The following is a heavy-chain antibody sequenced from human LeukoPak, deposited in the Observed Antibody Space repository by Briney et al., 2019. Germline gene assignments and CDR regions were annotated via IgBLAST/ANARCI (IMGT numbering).Heavy chain of an antibody. CDR2: IRYDGSNK. CDR1: GFTFSSYG. CDR3: AKERATMVRGVIIMDYYYYYMDV. V-gene: IGHV3-30*02. J-gene: IGHJ6*03. D-gene: IGHD3-10*01. Sequence: GGSLRLSCAASGFTFSSYGMHWVRQAPGKGLEWVAFIRYDGSNKYYADSVKGRFTISRDNSKNTLYLQMNSLRAEDTAVYYCAKERATMVRGVIIMDYYYYYMDVWGKGTTVTISS.